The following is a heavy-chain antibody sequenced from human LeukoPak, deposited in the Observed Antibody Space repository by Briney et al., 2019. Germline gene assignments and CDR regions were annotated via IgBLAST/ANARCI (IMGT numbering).Heavy chain of an antibody. V-gene: IGHV4-38-2*02. Sequence: PSETLSLTCTVSGYSISSGYYWGWIRQPPGKGLEWIGEINHDGSTNYSPSLKSRVTMSVDTSKNQFSLKMRSVTAADTAVYYCARTRGAEAIDSWGQGTLVTVSS. CDR3: ARTRGAEAIDS. CDR2: INHDGST. D-gene: IGHD6-25*01. CDR1: GYSISSGYY. J-gene: IGHJ4*02.